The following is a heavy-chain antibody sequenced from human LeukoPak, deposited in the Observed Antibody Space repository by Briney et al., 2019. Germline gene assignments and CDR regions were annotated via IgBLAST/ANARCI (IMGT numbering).Heavy chain of an antibody. Sequence: GESLKISCKASGYSFVSYWIGWVRQMPGKGLEWRGFIYVGNSDITYSPPLQGQVTISGDRSTSIAYLQWSSLRASDTDIYYCARGTNAWPFDFWGQGTQVTVSS. J-gene: IGHJ4*02. CDR2: IYVGNSDI. CDR3: ARGTNAWPFDF. D-gene: IGHD3-16*01. CDR1: GYSFVSYW. V-gene: IGHV5-51*01.